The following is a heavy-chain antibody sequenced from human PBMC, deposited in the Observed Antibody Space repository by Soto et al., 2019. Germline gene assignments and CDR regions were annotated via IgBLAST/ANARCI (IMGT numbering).Heavy chain of an antibody. D-gene: IGHD5-12*01. Sequence: PGGSLRLSCAASGFTFDDYTMHWVRQAPGKGLEWVSLISWDGGSTYYADSVKGRFTISRDNSKNSLYLQMNSLRTEDTALYYCVSRRGGIVATENDAFDIWGQGTMVTV. V-gene: IGHV3-43*01. J-gene: IGHJ3*02. CDR1: GFTFDDYT. CDR2: ISWDGGST. CDR3: VSRRGGIVATENDAFDI.